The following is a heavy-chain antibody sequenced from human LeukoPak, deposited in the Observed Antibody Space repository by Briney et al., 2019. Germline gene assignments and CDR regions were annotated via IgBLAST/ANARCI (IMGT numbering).Heavy chain of an antibody. CDR3: ARSSRELRGYAPWELMPPFDY. CDR1: GFTFTSSA. CDR2: IVVGSGNT. J-gene: IGHJ4*02. D-gene: IGHD4-23*01. V-gene: IGHV1-58*02. Sequence: GASVKVSCKASGFTFTSSAMQWVRQARGQRLEWIGWIVVGSGNTNYAQKFQERVTITRDMSTSTAYMELSSLRSEDTAVYYCARSSRELRGYAPWELMPPFDYWGQGTLVTVSS.